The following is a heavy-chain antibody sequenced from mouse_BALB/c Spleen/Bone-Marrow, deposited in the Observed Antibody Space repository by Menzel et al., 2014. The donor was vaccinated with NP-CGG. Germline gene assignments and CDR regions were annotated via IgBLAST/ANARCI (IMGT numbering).Heavy chain of an antibody. CDR3: ARNLRGNYGFDY. D-gene: IGHD2-1*01. CDR2: IWSGGST. Sequence: VKLQESGPGLVQPSQSLSITCTVSGFSLTSYGVHWVRQSPGKGLEWLGVIWSGGSTDYNAAFISRLSISKDNSKSQVFFKMNSLQANDTAIYYCARNLRGNYGFDYWGQGTTLTVSS. CDR1: GFSLTSYG. J-gene: IGHJ2*01. V-gene: IGHV2-2*02.